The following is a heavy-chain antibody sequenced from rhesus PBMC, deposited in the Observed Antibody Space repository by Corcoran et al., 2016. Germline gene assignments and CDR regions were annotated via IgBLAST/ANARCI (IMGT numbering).Heavy chain of an antibody. J-gene: IGHJ4*01. Sequence: QLQLQESGPGLVKPSETLSLTCAVSGGSISSNFWSWIRQPPGKGLEWLGRNSGSGGSTDYNPSLKSRVTFSTDPSKNQFSLKLTSMTAADTAVYYCASGGYNFWTGYYLAYWGQGVLVAVSS. V-gene: IGHV4-173*01. D-gene: IGHD3-3*01. CDR3: ASGGYNFWTGYYLAY. CDR2: NSGSGGST. CDR1: GGSISSNF.